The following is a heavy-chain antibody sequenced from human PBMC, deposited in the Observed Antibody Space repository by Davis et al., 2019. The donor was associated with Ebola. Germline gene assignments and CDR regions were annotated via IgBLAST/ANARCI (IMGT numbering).Heavy chain of an antibody. J-gene: IGHJ3*02. CDR3: AKDTSNIWFDI. D-gene: IGHD1-26*01. CDR1: GFTFSTDS. Sequence: GGSLRLSCVASGFTFSTDSMNWVRQAPGKGLEWVSTLGTSADTYYADSVKGRFTISRDNSKNTLYLQMNGLRVEDTAIYYCAKDTSNIWFDIWGQGTMVTVSS. V-gene: IGHV3-23*01. CDR2: LGTSADT.